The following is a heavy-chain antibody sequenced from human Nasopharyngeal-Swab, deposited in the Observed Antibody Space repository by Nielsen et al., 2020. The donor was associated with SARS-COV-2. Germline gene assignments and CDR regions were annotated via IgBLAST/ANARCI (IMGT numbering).Heavy chain of an antibody. J-gene: IGHJ4*02. CDR1: GYTFTGYY. V-gene: IGHV1-2*02. D-gene: IGHD6-13*01. Sequence: ASVKVSCKASGYTFTGYYMHWVRQAPGQGLEWMGWINPNSGGTNYAQKFQGRVTMTRDTSISTAYMELGRLRSDDTAVYYCARSRKAAVGVFDYWGQGTLVTVSS. CDR2: INPNSGGT. CDR3: ARSRKAAVGVFDY.